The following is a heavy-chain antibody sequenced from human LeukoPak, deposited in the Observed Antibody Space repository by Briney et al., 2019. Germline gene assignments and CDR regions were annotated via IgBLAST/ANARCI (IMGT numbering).Heavy chain of an antibody. CDR2: INHSGST. V-gene: IGHV4-34*01. J-gene: IGHJ4*02. Sequence: SETLSLTCAVYGGSFSGYYWSWIRRPPGKGLEWIGEINHSGSTNYNPSLKSRVTISVDTSKNQFSLKLSSVTAADTAVYYCARGYCSGGSCYFRTYYFDYWGQGTLVTVSS. D-gene: IGHD2-15*01. CDR1: GGSFSGYY. CDR3: ARGYCSGGSCYFRTYYFDY.